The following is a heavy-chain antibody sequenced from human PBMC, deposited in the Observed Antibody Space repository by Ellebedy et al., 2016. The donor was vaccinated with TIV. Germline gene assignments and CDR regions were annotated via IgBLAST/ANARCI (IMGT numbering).Heavy chain of an antibody. J-gene: IGHJ2*01. CDR2: INPNSGGT. V-gene: IGHV1-2*02. CDR3: ARAVADWYFDL. Sequence: ASVKVSCXASGYSFTKYYMHWVRQAPGQGLEWMGWINPNSGGTNYAQKFQGRVTMTRDTSISTAYMELSRLRSDDTAVYYCARAVADWYFDLWGRGTLVTVSS. CDR1: GYSFTKYY. D-gene: IGHD4-23*01.